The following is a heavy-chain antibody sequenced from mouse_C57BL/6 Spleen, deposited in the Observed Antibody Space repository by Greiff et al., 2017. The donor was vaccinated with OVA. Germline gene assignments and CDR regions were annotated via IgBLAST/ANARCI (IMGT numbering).Heavy chain of an antibody. CDR3: ARTGYFDY. CDR1: GFTFSDYG. J-gene: IGHJ2*01. Sequence: EVMLVESGGGLVKPGGSLKLSCAASGFTFSDYGMHWVRQAPEKGLEWVAYISSGSSTNYYADTVKGRFTISRDNAKNTLFLQMTSLGSEDTAMYYCARTGYFDYWGQGTTLTVSS. V-gene: IGHV5-17*01. D-gene: IGHD4-1*01. CDR2: ISSGSSTN.